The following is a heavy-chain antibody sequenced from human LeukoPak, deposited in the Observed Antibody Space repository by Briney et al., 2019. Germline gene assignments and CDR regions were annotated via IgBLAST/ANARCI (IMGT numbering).Heavy chain of an antibody. CDR2: IYPGDSDT. V-gene: IGHV5-51*01. CDR1: GYSFTSYW. CDR3: ARQQAVYGSGSYYGLDY. J-gene: IGHJ4*02. Sequence: GESLKISCKGSGYSFTSYWIGWVRQMPGKGLEWMGIIYPGDSDTRYSPTFQGQVTISADKSIRTAYLQWSSLKASDTAKYYCARQQAVYGSGSYYGLDYWGQGTLVTVSS. D-gene: IGHD3-10*01.